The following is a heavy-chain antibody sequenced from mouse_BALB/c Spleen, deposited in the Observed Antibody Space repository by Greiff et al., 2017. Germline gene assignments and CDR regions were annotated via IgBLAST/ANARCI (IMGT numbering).Heavy chain of an antibody. V-gene: IGHV5-9*03. D-gene: IGHD3-3*01. CDR3: ARWGLFYAMDY. CDR2: ISSGGGNT. CDR1: GFTFSSYT. J-gene: IGHJ4*01. Sequence: EVKLMESGGGLVKPGGSLKLSCAASGFTFSSYTMSWVRQTPEKRLEWVATISSGGGNTYYPDSVKGRFTISRDNAKNNLYLQMSSLRSEDTALYYCARWGLFYAMDYWGQGTSVTVSS.